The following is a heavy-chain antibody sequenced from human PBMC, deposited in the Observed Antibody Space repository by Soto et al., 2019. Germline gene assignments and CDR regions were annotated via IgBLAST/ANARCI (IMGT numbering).Heavy chain of an antibody. J-gene: IGHJ4*02. CDR3: AAGDSSDTGDH. D-gene: IGHD5-18*01. CDR2: TTAILGTR. Sequence: SVKGSCKASGGTLSHYGVSWVRQVPGKGLEWMGGTTAILGTRDYAQKFQGRMTITSDESTTTSYMELNSLTSDDTAVYYCAAGDSSDTGDHWGQGTLVTVSS. CDR1: GGTLSHYG. V-gene: IGHV1-69*13.